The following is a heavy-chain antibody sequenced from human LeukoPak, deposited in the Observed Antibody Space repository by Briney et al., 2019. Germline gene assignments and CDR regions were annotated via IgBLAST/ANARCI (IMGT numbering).Heavy chain of an antibody. CDR1: GYTFTSYG. J-gene: IGHJ6*03. V-gene: IGHV1-8*02. CDR2: MNPNSGNT. Sequence: GASVKVSCTASGYTFTSYGISWVRQATGQGLEWMGWMNPNSGNTGYAQKFQGRVTMTRNTSISTAYMELSSLRSEDTAVYYCARGNGKWLGYYYYYYMDVWGKGTTVTISS. D-gene: IGHD6-19*01. CDR3: ARGNGKWLGYYYYYYMDV.